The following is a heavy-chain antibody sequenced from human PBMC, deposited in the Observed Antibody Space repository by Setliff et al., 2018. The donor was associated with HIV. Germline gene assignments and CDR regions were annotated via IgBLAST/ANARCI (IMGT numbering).Heavy chain of an antibody. D-gene: IGHD4-4*01. Sequence: PSETLSLTCTVSGGSISSSSFYWGWIRQPPGKGLEWIGSVYYSGNTYYNPSLKSRVTISVDTSKNQFSLKLSSVTAADTAVYYCARDRTVTEDYYYGMDVWGQGTTVTVS. CDR2: VYYSGNT. CDR3: ARDRTVTEDYYYGMDV. CDR1: GGSISSSSFY. J-gene: IGHJ6*02. V-gene: IGHV4-39*07.